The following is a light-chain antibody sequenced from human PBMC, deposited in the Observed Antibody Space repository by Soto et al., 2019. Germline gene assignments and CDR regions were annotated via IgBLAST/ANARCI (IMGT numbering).Light chain of an antibody. CDR2: YDS. CDR1: NIGSKS. J-gene: IGLJ2*01. CDR3: QVWDSSSDHPV. Sequence: SYELTQPPSVSVATGKTARITCGGNNIGSKSVHWYQQKPGQAPVLVIYYDSDRPSGIPERFSGSNSGNTATLTISRAEAGNEADYYCQVWDSSSDHPVFGGGTKLTVL. V-gene: IGLV3-21*04.